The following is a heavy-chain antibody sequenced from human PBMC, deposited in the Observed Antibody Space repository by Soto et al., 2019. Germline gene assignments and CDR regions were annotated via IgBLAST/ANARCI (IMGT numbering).Heavy chain of an antibody. Sequence: GGSLRLSCAASGFTFSSYGMHWVRPAPGKGLEWVAVISYDGSNKYYADSVKGRFTISRDNSKNTLYLQMNSLRAEDTAVYYCAKKLCSGGSCYSETYYYYGMDVWGQGTTVTVSS. CDR1: GFTFSSYG. CDR2: ISYDGSNK. V-gene: IGHV3-30*18. J-gene: IGHJ6*02. CDR3: AKKLCSGGSCYSETYYYYGMDV. D-gene: IGHD2-15*01.